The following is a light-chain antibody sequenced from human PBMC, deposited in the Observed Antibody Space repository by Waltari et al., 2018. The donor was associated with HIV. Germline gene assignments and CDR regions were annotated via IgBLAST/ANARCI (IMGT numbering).Light chain of an antibody. Sequence: QSVLTQPPSVSGAPGPRVTIPCTGSSSNIGAGYDVHWYQQLPGTAPKLLIYGNSNRPSGVPDRFSGSKSGTSASLAITGLQAADEADYYCQSYDSSLTTWVFGGGTKLTVL. CDR1: SSNIGAGYD. V-gene: IGLV1-40*01. CDR3: QSYDSSLTTWV. J-gene: IGLJ3*02. CDR2: GNS.